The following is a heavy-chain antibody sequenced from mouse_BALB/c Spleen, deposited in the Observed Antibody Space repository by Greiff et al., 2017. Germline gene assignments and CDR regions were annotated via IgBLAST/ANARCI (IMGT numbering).Heavy chain of an antibody. Sequence: QVQLKQSGPGLVAPSQSLSITCTVSGFSLTGYGVNWVRQPPGKGLEWLGMIWGDGSTDYNSALKSRLSISKDNSKSQVFLKMNSLQTDDTARYYCARDLGDYDYAMDYWGQGTSVTVSS. D-gene: IGHD2-4*01. CDR2: IWGDGST. V-gene: IGHV2-6-7*01. CDR1: GFSLTGYG. J-gene: IGHJ4*01. CDR3: ARDLGDYDYAMDY.